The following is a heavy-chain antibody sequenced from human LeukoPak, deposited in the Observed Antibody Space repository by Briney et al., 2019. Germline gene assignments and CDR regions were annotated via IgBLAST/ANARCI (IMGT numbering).Heavy chain of an antibody. CDR1: GGSISSYY. V-gene: IGHV4-59*01. J-gene: IGHJ5*02. CDR2: IYYSGST. Sequence: SETLSLTCTVSGGSISSYYWSWIRQPPGKGLEWIGYIYYSGSTNYNPSLKSRVTISVDTSKNQFSLKLTSVTAADTAVARGGYYGSGNDFRFDPWGQGTLVTVSS. D-gene: IGHD3-10*01. CDR3: GYYGSGNDFRFDP.